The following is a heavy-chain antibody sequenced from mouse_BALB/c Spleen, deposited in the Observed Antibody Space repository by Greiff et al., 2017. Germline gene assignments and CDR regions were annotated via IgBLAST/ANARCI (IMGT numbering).Heavy chain of an antibody. CDR3: VREGYDYPYAY. D-gene: IGHD2-4*01. CDR1: GFSLTSYD. J-gene: IGHJ3*01. Sequence: VMLVESGPGLVAPSQSLSITCTVSGFSLTSYDISWIRQPPGKGLEWLGVIWTGGGTNYNSAFMSRLSISKDNSKSQVFLKMNSLQTDDTAIYYCVREGYDYPYAYWGQGTLVTVSA. V-gene: IGHV2-9-2*01. CDR2: IWTGGGT.